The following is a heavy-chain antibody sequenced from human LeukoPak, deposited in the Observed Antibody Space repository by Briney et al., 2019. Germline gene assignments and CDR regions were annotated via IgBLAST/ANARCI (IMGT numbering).Heavy chain of an antibody. J-gene: IGHJ4*02. CDR2: ISNSGGTK. Sequence: GGSLRLSCAASGFTFSDYYMSWIRQAPGKGLGWVSYISNSGGTKYYADSVKGRFTISRDNAKKSLYLQMNILRAEDTAVNFCARGLQQSDYWGQGTLVTVSS. D-gene: IGHD1-1*01. V-gene: IGHV3-11*01. CDR1: GFTFSDYY. CDR3: ARGLQQSDY.